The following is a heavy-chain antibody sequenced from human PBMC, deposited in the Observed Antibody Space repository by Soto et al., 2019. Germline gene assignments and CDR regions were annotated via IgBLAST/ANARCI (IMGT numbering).Heavy chain of an antibody. CDR2: SIPIFGTA. Sequence: QVQLVQSGAEVKKPGSSVKVSCKASGGTFSSYAISWVRQAPGQGLEWMGGSIPIFGTANYAQKFQGRVTITADEATSTAYMKLSSLRSEDTAVYYCARTPRHYCSGGSCYPKFDYWGQGTLVSVSS. J-gene: IGHJ4*02. CDR1: GGTFSSYA. D-gene: IGHD2-15*01. V-gene: IGHV1-69*01. CDR3: ARTPRHYCSGGSCYPKFDY.